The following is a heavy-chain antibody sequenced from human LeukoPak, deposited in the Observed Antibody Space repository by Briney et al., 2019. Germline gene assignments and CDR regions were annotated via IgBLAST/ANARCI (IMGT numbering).Heavy chain of an antibody. D-gene: IGHD3-22*01. V-gene: IGHV3-21*01. CDR2: ISSSSSYI. CDR3: ARGPYYYDSSGYPDY. Sequence: GGSLRLSCAASGFTFSSYSMNWVRQAPGKGLEWVSSISSSSSYIYYADSVKGRFTISRDNAKNSLYLQVNSLRAEDTAVYYCARGPYYYDSSGYPDYWGQGTLVTVSS. CDR1: GFTFSSYS. J-gene: IGHJ4*02.